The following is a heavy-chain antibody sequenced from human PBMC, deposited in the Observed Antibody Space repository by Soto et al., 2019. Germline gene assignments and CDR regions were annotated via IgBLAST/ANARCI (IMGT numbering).Heavy chain of an antibody. CDR1: GGPFSSYA. J-gene: IGHJ3*02. V-gene: IGHV3-23*01. CDR3: ARRSPSWAFDI. Sequence: GGSLRLSCTASGGPFSSYAMSWVRQAPGKGLEWVSVISGSGSSTYYADSVKGRFTISRDNSKNTLYLQMNSLRAEDTAVYYCARRSPSWAFDIWGQGTMVTVS. D-gene: IGHD2-15*01. CDR2: ISGSGSST.